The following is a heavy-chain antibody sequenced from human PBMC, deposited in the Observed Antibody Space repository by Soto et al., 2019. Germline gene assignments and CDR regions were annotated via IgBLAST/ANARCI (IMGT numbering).Heavy chain of an antibody. D-gene: IGHD3-22*01. CDR3: ASRGGNYDSGGQRVDV. J-gene: IGHJ3*01. V-gene: IGHV3-48*02. Sequence: EVQLTESGGGLVQPGGSLRLSCTASGFTFSNYAMNWVRQAPGKGLEWVSYISSSSTTIYYADSMKGRFTISRDNAKNPRDLEMTSLREEDTAMYYCASRGGNYDSGGQRVDVWGPGTKVTVSS. CDR1: GFTFSNYA. CDR2: ISSSSTTI.